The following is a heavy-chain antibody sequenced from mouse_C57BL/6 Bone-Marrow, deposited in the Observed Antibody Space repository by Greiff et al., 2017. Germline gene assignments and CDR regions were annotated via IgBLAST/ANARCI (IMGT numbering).Heavy chain of an antibody. D-gene: IGHD2-1*01. V-gene: IGHV1-53*01. Sequence: QVQLQQPGTELVKPGASVKLSCKASGYTFTSYWMHWVKQRPGQGLEWIGNINPSNGGTNYNEKFKSKATLTVDKSSSTAYMQLSSLTSEDAAVYYCARWDYCNYVNYFDYWGQGTTLTFSS. CDR2: INPSNGGT. CDR1: GYTFTSYW. J-gene: IGHJ2*01. CDR3: ARWDYCNYVNYFDY.